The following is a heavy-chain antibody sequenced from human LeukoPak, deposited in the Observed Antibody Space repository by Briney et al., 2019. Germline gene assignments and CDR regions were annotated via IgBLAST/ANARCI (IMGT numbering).Heavy chain of an antibody. Sequence: GESLKISFKGSGXSFTNYCIGWVRQMPGKGLEWMGIIYPGDSDTRYSPSFQGQVTISADKSISTAYLQWSSLKASDTAMYYCATDVVGAQAFDYRGQGTLVTVSS. V-gene: IGHV5-51*01. D-gene: IGHD1-26*01. J-gene: IGHJ4*02. CDR3: ATDVVGAQAFDY. CDR1: GXSFTNYC. CDR2: IYPGDSDT.